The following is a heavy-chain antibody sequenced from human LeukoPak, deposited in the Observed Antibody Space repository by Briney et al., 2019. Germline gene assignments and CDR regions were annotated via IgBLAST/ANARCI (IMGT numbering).Heavy chain of an antibody. Sequence: GGSLRLSCAASGFTFSSYGMHRVRQAPGKGLEWVAVIWYDGSNKYYADSVKGRFTISRDNSKNTLSLQMNSLRAEDTALYYCGVRHSSNWYDYWGQGILVTVSS. CDR3: GVRHSSNWYDY. D-gene: IGHD6-19*01. J-gene: IGHJ5*01. CDR2: IWYDGSNK. V-gene: IGHV3-33*01. CDR1: GFTFSSYG.